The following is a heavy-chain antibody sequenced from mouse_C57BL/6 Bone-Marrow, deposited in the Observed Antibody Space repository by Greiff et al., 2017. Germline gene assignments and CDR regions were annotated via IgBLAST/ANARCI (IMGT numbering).Heavy chain of an antibody. CDR3: ARIGYYYKQVSPYYFDY. J-gene: IGHJ2*01. D-gene: IGHD1-1*02. CDR2: IYPRDGST. CDR1: GYTFTDHT. V-gene: IGHV1-78*01. Sequence: QVQLKESDAELVKPGASVKISCKVSGYTFTDHTIHWMKQRPEQGLEWIGYIYPRDGSTKYNEKFKGKATLTADKSSSTAYMQLNSLTSEDAAVYFCARIGYYYKQVSPYYFDYWGQGTTLTVSS.